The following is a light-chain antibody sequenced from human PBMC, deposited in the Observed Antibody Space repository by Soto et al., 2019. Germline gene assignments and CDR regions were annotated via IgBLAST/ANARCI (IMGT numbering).Light chain of an antibody. CDR2: AAS. CDR1: QSISSY. Sequence: DIQMTQSPSSLSASVGDRVTITCRASQSISSYLNWYQQKPGKAPKLLIYAASRLQSGVPSRFSGSGSGTDFTLTISSLQPEDFATYYCQESYSPLWGTCGQGTKVDI. CDR3: QESYSPLWGT. V-gene: IGKV1-39*01. J-gene: IGKJ1*01.